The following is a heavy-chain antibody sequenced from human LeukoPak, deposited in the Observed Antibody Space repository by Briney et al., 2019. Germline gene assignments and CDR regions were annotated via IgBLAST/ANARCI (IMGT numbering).Heavy chain of an antibody. CDR3: ARLLALIYVGYFDL. Sequence: GGSLRLSCAASGFNLNNHDFYWVRQAPGKGLEWVSYISRTGKTTYYADSVRGRFTISRDNAKNSVFLQMNSLRVEDTAVYYCARLLALIYVGYFDLWGQGTLVTVSS. J-gene: IGHJ5*02. CDR1: GFNLNNHD. V-gene: IGHV3-48*01. D-gene: IGHD1-26*01. CDR2: ISRTGKTT.